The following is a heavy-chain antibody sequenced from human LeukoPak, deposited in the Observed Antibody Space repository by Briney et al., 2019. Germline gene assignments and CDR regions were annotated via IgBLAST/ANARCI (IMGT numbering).Heavy chain of an antibody. CDR2: TYYRSKWYN. Sequence: SQTLSLTCAISGDSVSSNSAAWNWIRQSPSRGLEWLGRTYYRSKWYNDYAVSVKSRITINPDTSKNQFSLQLNSVTPEDTAVYYCARDAGADGYNAGAFDYWGQGTLVTVSS. D-gene: IGHD5-24*01. CDR3: ARDAGADGYNAGAFDY. J-gene: IGHJ4*02. CDR1: GDSVSSNSAA. V-gene: IGHV6-1*01.